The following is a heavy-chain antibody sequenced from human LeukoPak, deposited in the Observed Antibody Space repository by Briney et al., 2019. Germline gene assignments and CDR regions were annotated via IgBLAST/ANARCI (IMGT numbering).Heavy chain of an antibody. V-gene: IGHV1-2*02. CDR2: SNTNSGGT. Sequence: EASVKLSCKAAGYTFTGYYMHWVRQAPEQGLEWMGWSNTNSGGTNYAQKFQGRVTMTRETPISTACMELSRLRSDDTAVYHCARAPVYYYGSGSYRAPYFDYWGQGTLVTVSS. D-gene: IGHD3-10*01. CDR3: ARAPVYYYGSGSYRAPYFDY. CDR1: GYTFTGYY. J-gene: IGHJ4*02.